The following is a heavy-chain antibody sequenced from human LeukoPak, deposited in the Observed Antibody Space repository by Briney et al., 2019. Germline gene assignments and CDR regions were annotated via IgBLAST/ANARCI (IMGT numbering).Heavy chain of an antibody. V-gene: IGHV3-21*01. CDR3: ARDSGSYFDP. CDR2: IRSPTSYI. Sequence: GGSLRLSCAASGFTFSSYPMNWVRQAPGKGLEWLSSIRSPTSYIYYADSVKGRFTISRDNAKNSVYLQMNSLRADDTAVYYCARDSGSYFDPWGQGTLVTVSS. J-gene: IGHJ5*02. CDR1: GFTFSSYP.